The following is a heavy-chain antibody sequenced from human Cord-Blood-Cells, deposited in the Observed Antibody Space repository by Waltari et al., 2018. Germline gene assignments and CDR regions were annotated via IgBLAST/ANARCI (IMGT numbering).Heavy chain of an antibody. CDR3: ARGLGFGELFFDY. V-gene: IGHV4-34*01. CDR2: INHSGSP. J-gene: IGHJ4*02. CDR1: GGSFSGYY. Sequence: QVQLQQWGAGLLKPSETLSLTCAVYGGSFSGYYWSWIRQPPGKGLEWIGEINHSGSPNSNPSLKSRVTISVDTSKNQFSLKLSSVTAADTAVYYCARGLGFGELFFDYWGQGTLVTVSS. D-gene: IGHD3-10*01.